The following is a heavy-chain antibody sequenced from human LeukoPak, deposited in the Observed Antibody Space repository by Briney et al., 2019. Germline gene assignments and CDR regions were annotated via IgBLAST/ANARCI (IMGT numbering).Heavy chain of an antibody. V-gene: IGHV1-46*01. CDR2: INPTDGAT. CDR3: ARVQRGGLSGNLGGLFASYYTYYYMDV. D-gene: IGHD1-26*01. J-gene: IGHJ6*03. CDR1: GYTFTKYY. Sequence: ASVKVSCKASGYTFTKYYIHWVRQAPGQGLEWMGMINPTDGATTYAQRFQGRVTMTRDMSTTTVYMDLRSLRSEDRAVFFCARVQRGGLSGNLGGLFASYYTYYYMDVWGRGTTVTV.